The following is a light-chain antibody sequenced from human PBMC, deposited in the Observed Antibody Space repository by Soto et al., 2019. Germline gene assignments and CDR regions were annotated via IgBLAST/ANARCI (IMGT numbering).Light chain of an antibody. V-gene: IGLV1-40*01. CDR1: SSNIGACYD. Sequence: QSVLTQPPSVSGAPGQRVTISCTGSSSNIGACYDVHWYQQLPGTAPKLLIYGNSNRPSGVPDRFSGSTSGTSASLAITGLQADDEADYYCHSYDSSLSGWVFGGGTKLTVL. J-gene: IGLJ3*02. CDR2: GNS. CDR3: HSYDSSLSGWV.